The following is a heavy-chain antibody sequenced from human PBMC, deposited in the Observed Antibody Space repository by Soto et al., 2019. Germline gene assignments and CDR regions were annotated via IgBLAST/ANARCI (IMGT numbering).Heavy chain of an antibody. CDR1: GGTFSSYA. D-gene: IGHD2-15*01. CDR3: ARHIVVVVAARYYYYGMDV. J-gene: IGHJ6*02. Sequence: QVQLVQSGAEVKKPGSSVKVSCKASGGTFSSYAISWVRQAPGQGLEWMGGIIPIFGTANYAQKFQGRVTITADESTRTAYMELSSLRSEDTAVYYCARHIVVVVAARYYYYGMDVWGQGTTVTVSS. V-gene: IGHV1-69*01. CDR2: IIPIFGTA.